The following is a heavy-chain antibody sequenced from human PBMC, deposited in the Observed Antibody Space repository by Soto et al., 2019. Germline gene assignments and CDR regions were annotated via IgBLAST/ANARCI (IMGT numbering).Heavy chain of an antibody. CDR2: INPNSGAT. J-gene: IGHJ4*02. Sequence: QVQLVQSGTEVTKPGASVKVSCKASGSMSTGNYMHWVRQAPGQGLEYMGWINPNSGATNYAQKFQGRVTMTWDTSISTAYVELSRLRSDDTAVYYGAPQYPDSRGYFDHWGQGTLVTVSS. V-gene: IGHV1-2*02. CDR1: GSMSTGNY. CDR3: APQYPDSRGYFDH. D-gene: IGHD3-22*01.